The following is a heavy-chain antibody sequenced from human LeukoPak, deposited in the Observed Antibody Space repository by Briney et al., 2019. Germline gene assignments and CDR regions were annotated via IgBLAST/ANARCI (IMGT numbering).Heavy chain of an antibody. CDR3: ARRTAAGKGAFDY. Sequence: SETLSLTCTVSGGSISGGSYYWSWIRQPAGKGLEWIGRIYTSGSTNYNPSLKSRVTISVDTSKNQFSLKLSSVTAADTAVYYCARRTAAGKGAFDYWGQGTLVTVSS. CDR2: IYTSGST. D-gene: IGHD6-13*01. CDR1: GGSISGGSYY. J-gene: IGHJ4*02. V-gene: IGHV4-61*02.